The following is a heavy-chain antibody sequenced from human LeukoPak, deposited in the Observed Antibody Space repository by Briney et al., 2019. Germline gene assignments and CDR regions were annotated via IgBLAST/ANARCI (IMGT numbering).Heavy chain of an antibody. J-gene: IGHJ4*02. D-gene: IGHD1-26*01. CDR2: IYHSGST. Sequence: SETLSLTCVVSGYSISSGYYWGWVRQPPGKELEWVGNIYHSGSTYKNPSLKSRVTISLDTSKNQFSLKLSSVTAADTAMYYCARLSGAPVRHPIYHFDYWGQGTLVTVSS. V-gene: IGHV4-38-2*01. CDR3: ARLSGAPVRHPIYHFDY. CDR1: GYSISSGYY.